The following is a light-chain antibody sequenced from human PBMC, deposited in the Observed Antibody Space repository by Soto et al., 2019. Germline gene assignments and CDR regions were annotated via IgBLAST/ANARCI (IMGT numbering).Light chain of an antibody. CDR1: QSISTW. V-gene: IGKV1-5*01. J-gene: IGKJ2*01. CDR2: HAS. CDR3: QQYYRYSYT. Sequence: IQMTQSPSTLSASAGDRVTITCRASQSISTWLAWYQQKPGKAPNLLIYHASDLQSGVPSRFSGSGSGTEFTLTISSLQPDDFATYYCQQYYRYSYTFGQGTK.